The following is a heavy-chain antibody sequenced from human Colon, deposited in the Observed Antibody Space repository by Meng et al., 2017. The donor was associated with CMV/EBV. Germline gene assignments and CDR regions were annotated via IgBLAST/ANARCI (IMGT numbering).Heavy chain of an antibody. CDR2: IGTVGDT. CDR3: ARARSPTHFDY. J-gene: IGHJ4*02. Sequence: GESLKISCTASGFTFSTYDFHWVRQPTGKGLEWVSSIGTVGDTYSIGSVKGRFIISREDAKNSVYFQMNGLRDGDTGLYYCARARSPTHFDYWGQGALVTVSS. CDR1: GFTFSTYD. V-gene: IGHV3-13*01.